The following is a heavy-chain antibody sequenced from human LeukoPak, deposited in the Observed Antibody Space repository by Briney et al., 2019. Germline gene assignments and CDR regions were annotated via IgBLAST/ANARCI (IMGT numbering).Heavy chain of an antibody. J-gene: IGHJ3*02. CDR1: GYSFTSYW. D-gene: IGHD6-19*01. V-gene: IGHV5-51*01. CDR3: ARSVAVAGPGGAFDI. Sequence: GESLKISCKGSGYSFTSYWMGWVRQMPGKGLEWMGIIYPGDSDTRYSPSFQGQVTISADKSISTAYLQWSSLKASDTAMYYCARSVAVAGPGGAFDIWGQGTMVTVSS. CDR2: IYPGDSDT.